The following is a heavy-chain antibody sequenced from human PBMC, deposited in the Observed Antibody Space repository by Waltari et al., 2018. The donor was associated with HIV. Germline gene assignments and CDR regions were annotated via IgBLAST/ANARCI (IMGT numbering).Heavy chain of an antibody. V-gene: IGHV1-2*06. CDR2: INPNSGGT. D-gene: IGHD1-26*01. J-gene: IGHJ5*02. CDR3: ARRGSSGSYWFDP. Sequence: QVQLVQSGAEVKKRGASVKVSCKSSGYTFTAYSMHWVRQAPGQGLEWMGRINPNSGGTNYAQKFQGRVTMTRDTSISTAYMELSRLRSDDTAVYYCARRGSSGSYWFDPWGQGTLVTVSS. CDR1: GYTFTAYS.